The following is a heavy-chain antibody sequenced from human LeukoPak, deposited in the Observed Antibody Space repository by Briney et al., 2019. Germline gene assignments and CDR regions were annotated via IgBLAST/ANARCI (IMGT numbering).Heavy chain of an antibody. CDR3: ARNYGYLGATGTGY. J-gene: IGHJ4*02. D-gene: IGHD6-13*01. CDR1: GFTFSSYW. Sequence: QPGGSLRLSCEASGFTFSSYWMHWVRQDAEKGLVWVSRMNSDGSSRSYADSVKGRFTISRDNAKNTLYLQMSSLRAEDTAVYYCARNYGYLGATGTGYWGQGSQVTVSS. CDR2: MNSDGSSR. V-gene: IGHV3-74*01.